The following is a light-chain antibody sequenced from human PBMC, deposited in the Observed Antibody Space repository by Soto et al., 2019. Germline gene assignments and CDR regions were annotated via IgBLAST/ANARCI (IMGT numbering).Light chain of an antibody. J-gene: IGKJ3*01. CDR2: AAS. Sequence: DIKMPQSPSSLPASVRDRVTITCRASQGISNYLAWFQQKPVKAPQSLIYAASSLQSGVPSKVSGSGSGTDFALTIISLQPQYFATYYCQEYNRYPFAFGPGTKVDSK. CDR3: QEYNRYPFA. CDR1: QGISNY. V-gene: IGKV1-16*02.